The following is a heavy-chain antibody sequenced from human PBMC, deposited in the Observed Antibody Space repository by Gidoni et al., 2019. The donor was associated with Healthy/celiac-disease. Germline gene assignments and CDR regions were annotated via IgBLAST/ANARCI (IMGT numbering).Heavy chain of an antibody. CDR1: GFTFSSYE. Sequence: EVQLVESGGGLVQPGGSLRLSCAASGFTFSSYEMTWVHQATGKGLEWFAYISSSGSTIYYEDSGKGRFTISRDNAKNSLYLKMNSLRAEDTAVYYCARVGYYYDSSGYYSGYWYFELWGRGTLVTVSS. J-gene: IGHJ2*01. CDR3: ARVGYYYDSSGYYSGYWYFEL. CDR2: ISSSGSTI. D-gene: IGHD3-22*01. V-gene: IGHV3-48*03.